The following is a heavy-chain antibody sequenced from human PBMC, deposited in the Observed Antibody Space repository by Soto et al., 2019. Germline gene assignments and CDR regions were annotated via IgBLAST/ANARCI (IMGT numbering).Heavy chain of an antibody. D-gene: IGHD6-19*01. CDR1: GGSISSGGYY. J-gene: IGHJ3*02. CDR3: ARDKGGGSGWAGNPGAFDI. V-gene: IGHV4-31*03. Sequence: LSLTCTVSGGSISSGGYYWSWIRQHPGKGLEWIGYIYYSGSTYYNPSPKSRVTISVDTSKNQFSLKLSSVTAADTAVYYCARDKGGGSGWAGNPGAFDIWGQGTMVTVSS. CDR2: IYYSGST.